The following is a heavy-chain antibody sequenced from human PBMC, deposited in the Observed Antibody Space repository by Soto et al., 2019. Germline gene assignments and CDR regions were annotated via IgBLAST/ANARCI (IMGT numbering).Heavy chain of an antibody. CDR3: ARDDSNYYDSSGYRGNDAFDI. Sequence: SCKASGHTFTSYGISWVRQAPGQGLEWMGWISAYNDNTNYAQKLQGRVTMTTDTSTSTAYMELRSLRSDDTAVYYCARDDSNYYDSSGYRGNDAFDIWGQGTMVTV. J-gene: IGHJ3*02. CDR1: GHTFTSYG. D-gene: IGHD3-22*01. CDR2: ISAYNDNT. V-gene: IGHV1-18*01.